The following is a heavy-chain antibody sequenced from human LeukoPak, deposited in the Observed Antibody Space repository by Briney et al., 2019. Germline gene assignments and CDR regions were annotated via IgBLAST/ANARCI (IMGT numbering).Heavy chain of an antibody. CDR3: AKAGGIQLWPRLDY. D-gene: IGHD5-18*01. CDR2: ISYDGSNE. CDR1: GFTFSSYA. V-gene: IGHV3-30*18. J-gene: IGHJ4*02. Sequence: GGSLRLSCAASGFTFSSYAMHWVRQAPGKGLEWVAVISYDGSNEYYADSVKGRFTISGDNSKNTLYLQMNSLRTEDTAVYYCAKAGGIQLWPRLDYWGQGTLVTVSS.